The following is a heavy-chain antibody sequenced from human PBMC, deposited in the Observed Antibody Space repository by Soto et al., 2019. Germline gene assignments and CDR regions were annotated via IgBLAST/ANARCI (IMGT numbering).Heavy chain of an antibody. Sequence: ASVKVSCKASGYTFTSYAMHWVRQAPGQRLGWMGWINAGNGNTKYSQKFQGRVTITRDTSASTAYMELSSLRSEDTAVYYCARNGGVTMVRGANQNYYYYGMDVWGQGTTVTVSS. CDR1: GYTFTSYA. D-gene: IGHD3-10*01. V-gene: IGHV1-3*01. J-gene: IGHJ6*02. CDR2: INAGNGNT. CDR3: ARNGGVTMVRGANQNYYYYGMDV.